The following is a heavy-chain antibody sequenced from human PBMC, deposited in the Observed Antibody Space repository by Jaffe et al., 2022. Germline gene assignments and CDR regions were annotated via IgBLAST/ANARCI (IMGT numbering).Heavy chain of an antibody. Sequence: QVQLQESGPGLVKPSQTLSLTCTVSGGSISSGSYYWSWIRQPAGKGLEWIGRIYTSGSTNYNPSLKSRVTISVDTSKNQFSLKLSSVTAADTAVYYCARSSHYDKDIWGQGTMVTVSS. CDR3: ARSSHYDKDI. CDR1: GGSISSGSYY. CDR2: IYTSGST. D-gene: IGHD3-9*01. V-gene: IGHV4-61*02. J-gene: IGHJ3*02.